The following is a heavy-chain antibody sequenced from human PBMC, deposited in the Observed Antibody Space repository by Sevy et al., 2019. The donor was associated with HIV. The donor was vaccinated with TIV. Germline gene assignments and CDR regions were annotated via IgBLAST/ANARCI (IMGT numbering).Heavy chain of an antibody. CDR2: IKGKIYDGTI. J-gene: IGHJ4*02. Sequence: GGSLRLSCAASGFTFSNAWMSWVRQAPGKGLEWVGRIKGKIYDGTIDNVAPVKGRFSISRDDSKNTLYLQMNSLKTGDTAVYYCTTASWSQEDYYNYWGQGTLVTVSS. V-gene: IGHV3-15*01. D-gene: IGHD6-13*01. CDR1: GFTFSNAW. CDR3: TTASWSQEDYYNY.